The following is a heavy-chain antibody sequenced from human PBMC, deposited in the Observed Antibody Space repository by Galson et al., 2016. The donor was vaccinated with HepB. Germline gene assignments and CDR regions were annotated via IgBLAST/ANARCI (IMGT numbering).Heavy chain of an antibody. V-gene: IGHV2-5*01. J-gene: IGHJ4*02. D-gene: IGHD2-2*01. CDR1: GFSLSTSGEG. CDR2: IYWNADK. Sequence: PALVKPTQTLTLTCTFSGFSLSTSGEGVGWTRQPPGKALEWLALIYWNADKRYSPSLRSRLTITKDTSKNQVALTMTNMDPVDTATYYCAHRRSGYCNSISCLYFDYWGQGALVTVSS. CDR3: AHRRSGYCNSISCLYFDY.